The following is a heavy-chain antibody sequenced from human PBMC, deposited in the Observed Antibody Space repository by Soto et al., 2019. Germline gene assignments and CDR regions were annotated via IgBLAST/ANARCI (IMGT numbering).Heavy chain of an antibody. Sequence: PSETLSLTCTVSDGSISSYYWGWIRQPPGKGLEWIGYIYYTGSANYNPSPKSRVTISVDTSKNQFSLKLSSVTAADTAVYYCARVAWRGGEYSRSIDVWGKGTTVTVSS. D-gene: IGHD2-15*01. V-gene: IGHV4-59*01. CDR1: DGSISSYY. CDR3: ARVAWRGGEYSRSIDV. J-gene: IGHJ6*04. CDR2: IYYTGSA.